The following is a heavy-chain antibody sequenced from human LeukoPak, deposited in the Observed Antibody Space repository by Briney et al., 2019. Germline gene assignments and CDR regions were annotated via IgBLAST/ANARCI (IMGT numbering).Heavy chain of an antibody. CDR3: ARARYCSSTSCYEVFDY. CDR1: GYSFTSYW. V-gene: IGHV5-51*01. CDR2: IYPGDSDT. D-gene: IGHD2-2*01. J-gene: IGHJ4*02. Sequence: GESLKISCKGSGYSFTSYWIGWVRQMPGKGLEWMGIIYPGDSDTRYSPSFQGQVTISADKFISTAYLHWSSLKASDTAMYYCARARYCSSTSCYEVFDYWGQGTLVTVSS.